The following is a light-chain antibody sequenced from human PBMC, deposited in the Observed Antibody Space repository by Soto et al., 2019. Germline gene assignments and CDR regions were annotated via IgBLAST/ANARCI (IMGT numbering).Light chain of an antibody. Sequence: DIQMTQSPSTLSASVGDRVTITCRASQSISSWLAWYQQKPGKAPKLLIYDASSLESGVPSRFSGRGSGTEFPLTVSRLQPDDVATYYCQHYNSYWTFGQGTKVEIK. V-gene: IGKV1-5*01. J-gene: IGKJ1*01. CDR3: QHYNSYWT. CDR2: DAS. CDR1: QSISSW.